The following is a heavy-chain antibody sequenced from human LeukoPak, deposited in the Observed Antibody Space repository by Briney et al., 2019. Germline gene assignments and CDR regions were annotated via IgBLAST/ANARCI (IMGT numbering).Heavy chain of an antibody. V-gene: IGHV3-23*01. CDR3: AKAAALCNYDFWSGYSPTCPVDY. Sequence: PGGSLRLSCAASGFTFSSYAMSWVRQAPGKGLEWVSAISGSGGSTYYADSVKGRFTISRDNSKNTLYLQMNSLRAEDTAVYYCAKAAALCNYDFWSGYSPTCPVDYWGQGTLVTVSS. D-gene: IGHD3-3*01. CDR1: GFTFSSYA. CDR2: ISGSGGST. J-gene: IGHJ4*02.